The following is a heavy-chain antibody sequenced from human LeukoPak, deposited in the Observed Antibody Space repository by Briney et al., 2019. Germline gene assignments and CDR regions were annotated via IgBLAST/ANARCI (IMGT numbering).Heavy chain of an antibody. V-gene: IGHV4-34*01. Sequence: SETLSLTCAVYGGSFSGYYWSWIRQPPGKGLEWIGEINHNGSTNYNPSLKSRVTISVDTSKNQFSLKLSSVTAADTAVYYCARKTKDYYDSSGPFDYWGQGTLVTVSS. CDR2: INHNGST. CDR3: ARKTKDYYDSSGPFDY. J-gene: IGHJ4*02. D-gene: IGHD3-22*01. CDR1: GGSFSGYY.